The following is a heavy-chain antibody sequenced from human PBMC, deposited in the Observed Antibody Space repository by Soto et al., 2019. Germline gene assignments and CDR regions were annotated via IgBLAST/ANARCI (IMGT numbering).Heavy chain of an antibody. D-gene: IGHD6-19*01. V-gene: IGHV3-21*01. CDR1: GFTFSSYS. J-gene: IGHJ6*02. CDR2: ISSSSSYI. CDR3: ATHSSGLYETNVYYYYGMDV. Sequence: EVQLVESGGGLVKPGGSLRLSCAASGFTFSSYSMNWVRQAPGKGLEWVSSISSSSSYIYYADSVKGRFTISRDNAKNSLYLQMNSLRAEDTAVYYCATHSSGLYETNVYYYYGMDVCGQGTTVTVSS.